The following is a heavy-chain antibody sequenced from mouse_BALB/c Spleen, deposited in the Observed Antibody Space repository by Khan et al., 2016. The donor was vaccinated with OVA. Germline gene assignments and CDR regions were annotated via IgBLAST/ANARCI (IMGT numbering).Heavy chain of an antibody. CDR1: GYTFANYA. J-gene: IGHJ2*01. CDR2: INPSTGYT. CDR3: VRIPIPPYDFDY. Sequence: QVQLKQSGTELARPGASVKMSCKASGYTFANYAMHWVKQRPGQGLEWIEYINPSTGYTNYNQNFSDKATLTTDRSSNTAYIQLSSLTSDDSAAYDCVRIPIPPYDFDYWGQGTTLTVSS. D-gene: IGHD2-14*01. V-gene: IGHV1-4*01.